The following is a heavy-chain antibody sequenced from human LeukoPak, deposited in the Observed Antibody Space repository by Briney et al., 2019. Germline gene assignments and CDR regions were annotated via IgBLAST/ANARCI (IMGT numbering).Heavy chain of an antibody. D-gene: IGHD1-26*01. CDR1: GASISNSDYY. CDR3: ARAGATEPLYYFDY. CDR2: IHYSGTT. Sequence: SETLSLTCTVSGASISNSDYYWVWIRQPPGQRLEWIGSIHYSGTTYYKPSLESRVTISIDTSKSHFSLKVTSVTAADTAVYYCARAGATEPLYYFDYWGQGTLVTVSS. J-gene: IGHJ4*02. V-gene: IGHV4-39*07.